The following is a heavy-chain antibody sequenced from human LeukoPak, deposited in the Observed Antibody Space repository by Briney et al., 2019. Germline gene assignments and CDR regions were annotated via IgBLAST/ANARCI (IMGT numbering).Heavy chain of an antibody. CDR3: AKISYGGNFDY. CDR1: GFTFTSYW. D-gene: IGHD4-23*01. Sequence: PGGSLRLSCVASGFTFTSYWMHWVRQAPGKGLVWVSRINIDGSTTNYADSVKGRFTISRDNAKNTLYLQMNSLRAEDTALYYCAKISYGGNFDYWGQGTLVTVSS. V-gene: IGHV3-74*01. J-gene: IGHJ4*02. CDR2: INIDGSTT.